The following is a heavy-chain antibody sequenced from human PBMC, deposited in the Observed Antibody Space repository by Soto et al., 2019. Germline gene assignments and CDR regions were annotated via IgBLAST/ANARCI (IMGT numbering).Heavy chain of an antibody. D-gene: IGHD6-19*01. CDR2: IYYSGST. CDR3: ARRVAVADLWYFDL. Sequence: SETLSLTCTVSGGSISSSSYYWGWIRQPPGKGLEWVGSIYYSGSTYYNPSLKSRVTISVDTSKNQFSLKLSSVTAADTAVYYCARRVAVADLWYFDLWGRGTLVTVSS. CDR1: GGSISSSSYY. V-gene: IGHV4-39*01. J-gene: IGHJ2*01.